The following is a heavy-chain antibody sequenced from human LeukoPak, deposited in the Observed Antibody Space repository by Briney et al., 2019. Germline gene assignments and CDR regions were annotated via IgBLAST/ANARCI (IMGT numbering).Heavy chain of an antibody. Sequence: PGGSLRLSCAASGFTFDDYAMHWVRQAPGKGLEWVSGISWNSGSIGYADSVKGRFTISRDNAKNSLYLQMNSLRAGDTALYYCAKDKGYSSSWYSAFDIWGQGTMVTVSS. J-gene: IGHJ3*02. CDR1: GFTFDDYA. V-gene: IGHV3-9*01. D-gene: IGHD6-13*01. CDR3: AKDKGYSSSWYSAFDI. CDR2: ISWNSGSI.